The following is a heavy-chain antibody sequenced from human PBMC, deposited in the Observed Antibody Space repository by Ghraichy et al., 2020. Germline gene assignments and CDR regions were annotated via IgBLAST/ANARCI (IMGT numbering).Heavy chain of an antibody. D-gene: IGHD1-26*01. CDR3: ARQLGLSGSSAYFDY. Sequence: SQTLSLTCTVSGGSISSSSYYWGWIRQPPGKGLEWIGSIYYSGSTYYNPSLKSRVTISVDTSKNQFSLKLSSVTAADTAVYYCARQLGLSGSSAYFDYWGQGTLVTVSS. CDR2: IYYSGST. V-gene: IGHV4-39*01. J-gene: IGHJ4*02. CDR1: GGSISSSSYY.